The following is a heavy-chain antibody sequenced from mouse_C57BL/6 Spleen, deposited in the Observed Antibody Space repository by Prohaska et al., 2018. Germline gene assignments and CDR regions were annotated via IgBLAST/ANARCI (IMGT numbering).Heavy chain of an antibody. J-gene: IGHJ4*01. V-gene: IGHV12-3*01. CDR1: GFSITIGYY. Sequence: FLTCSLTGFSITIGYYWIWIRQSPGKPLEWMGYITHSGETFYNPSLQSPISITRETSKNQFFLQLNSVTTEETAMYYCAGDRDDYFAMDYWGQGTSVTVSS. CDR2: ITHSGET. CDR3: AGDRDDYFAMDY.